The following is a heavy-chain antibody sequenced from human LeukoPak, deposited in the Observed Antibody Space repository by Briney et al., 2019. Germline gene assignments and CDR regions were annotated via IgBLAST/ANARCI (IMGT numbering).Heavy chain of an antibody. D-gene: IGHD3-22*01. Sequence: ASVKVSCKASGGNFRNYGFHWVRQAPGQGLEWMGRIIPILGIANYAQKFQGRVTITADKSTSTAYMELSSLRSEDTAMYYCALSHYYDSRAYFDYWGQGTLVTVSS. CDR3: ALSHYYDSRAYFDY. CDR2: IIPILGIA. CDR1: GGNFRNYG. J-gene: IGHJ4*02. V-gene: IGHV1-69*04.